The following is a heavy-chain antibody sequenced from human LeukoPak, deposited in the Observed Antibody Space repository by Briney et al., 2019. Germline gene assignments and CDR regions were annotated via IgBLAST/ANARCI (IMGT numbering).Heavy chain of an antibody. CDR3: ARAPRTTGTTTIWFDP. D-gene: IGHD1-1*01. CDR1: GGSISSGSYY. Sequence: SQTLSPTCTVSGGSISSGSYYWSWIRQPAGKGLEWIGRIYTSESINYNPSLKSRVTISVDTSKNQFSLKLSSVTAADTAVYYCARAPRTTGTTTIWFDPWGQGTLVTVSS. CDR2: IYTSESI. V-gene: IGHV4-61*02. J-gene: IGHJ5*02.